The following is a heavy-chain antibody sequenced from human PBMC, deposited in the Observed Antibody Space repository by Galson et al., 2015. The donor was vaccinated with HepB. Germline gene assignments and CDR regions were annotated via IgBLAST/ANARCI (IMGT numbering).Heavy chain of an antibody. CDR1: GGTFSGYA. D-gene: IGHD6-6*01. Sequence: SVKVSCKASGGTFSGYAISWVRQAPGQGLEWMGGIIPIFGTANYAQKFQGRVTITADESTSTAYMELSSLRSEDTAVYYCASGYSSPSGFDYWGQGTLVTVSS. CDR3: ASGYSSPSGFDY. J-gene: IGHJ4*02. CDR2: IIPIFGTA. V-gene: IGHV1-69*13.